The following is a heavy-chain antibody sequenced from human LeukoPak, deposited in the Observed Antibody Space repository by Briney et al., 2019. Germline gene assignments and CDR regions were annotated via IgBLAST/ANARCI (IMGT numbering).Heavy chain of an antibody. V-gene: IGHV5-51*01. D-gene: IGHD5-24*01. Sequence: ESLKISCQGSGYLFTDYWIGWVRQMPGKGLEWMGFIYPDDSDAKYSPSFQGLVTFSADRSISTVYLQWNSLKASDTATYYCARQRSQMATVNGVDHYSSFYYMDVWGNGTTVTISS. CDR2: IYPDDSDA. CDR1: GYLFTDYW. CDR3: ARQRSQMATVNGVDHYSSFYYMDV. J-gene: IGHJ6*03.